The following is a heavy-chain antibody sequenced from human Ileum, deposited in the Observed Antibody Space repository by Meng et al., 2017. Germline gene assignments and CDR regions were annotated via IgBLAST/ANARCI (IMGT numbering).Heavy chain of an antibody. V-gene: IGHV3-33*01. CDR2: IWYDGSNK. CDR1: GFTFSSYG. CDR3: ARDMGSSSYSRPHI. Sequence: GESLKIPCAASGFTFSSYGMHWVRQAPGKGLEWVAVIWYDGSNKYYADSVKGRFTISRDNSKNTLYLQMNSLRAEDTAVYYCARDMGSSSYSRPHIWGQGTMVTVSS. J-gene: IGHJ3*02. D-gene: IGHD3-22*01.